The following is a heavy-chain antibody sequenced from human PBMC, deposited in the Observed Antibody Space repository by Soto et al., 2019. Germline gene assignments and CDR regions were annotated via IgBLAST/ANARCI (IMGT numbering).Heavy chain of an antibody. Sequence: GASVKVSCKASGYTFTSYAMHWVRQAPGQRLEWMGWINAGNGNTKYSQKFQGRVTITRDTSASTAYMELSSLRSEDAAVYYCARGSGPMIEWHWGQGTLVTVSS. CDR3: ARGSGPMIEWH. CDR2: INAGNGNT. V-gene: IGHV1-3*01. D-gene: IGHD3-22*01. J-gene: IGHJ4*02. CDR1: GYTFTSYA.